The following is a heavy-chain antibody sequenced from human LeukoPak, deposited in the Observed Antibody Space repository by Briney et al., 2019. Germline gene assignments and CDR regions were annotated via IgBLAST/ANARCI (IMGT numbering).Heavy chain of an antibody. Sequence: SETLSLTCTVSGGSISSGGYYWSWIRQHPGKGLEWIGYIYYSGSTYYNPSLKSRVTISVDTSKNQFSLKLSSVTAADTAVYYCACGGDDFYAFDIWGQGTMVTVSS. V-gene: IGHV4-31*03. CDR1: GGSISSGGYY. J-gene: IGHJ3*02. D-gene: IGHD2-21*02. CDR3: ACGGDDFYAFDI. CDR2: IYYSGST.